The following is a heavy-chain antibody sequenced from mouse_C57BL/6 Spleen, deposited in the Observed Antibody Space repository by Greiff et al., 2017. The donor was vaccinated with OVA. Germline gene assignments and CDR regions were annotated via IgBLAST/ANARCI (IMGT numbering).Heavy chain of an antibody. J-gene: IGHJ2*01. Sequence: VQLQQSGPELVKPGASVKMSCKASGYTFTDYNMHWVKQSHGKSLEWIGYINPNNGGTSYNQKFKGKATLTVNKSSSTAYMELRSLTSEDSAVYYWARGEELGLYYFDYWGQGTTLTVSS. V-gene: IGHV1-22*01. CDR2: INPNNGGT. CDR1: GYTFTDYN. CDR3: ARGEELGLYYFDY. D-gene: IGHD4-1*01.